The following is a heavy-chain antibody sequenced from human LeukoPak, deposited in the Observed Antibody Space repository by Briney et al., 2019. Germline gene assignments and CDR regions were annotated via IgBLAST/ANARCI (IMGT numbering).Heavy chain of an antibody. CDR2: IYTSGST. CDR3: AQATWSGYHDAFDI. CDR1: GGSISSGSYY. D-gene: IGHD3-3*01. Sequence: SETLSLTCTVSGGSISSGSYYWSWIRQPAGEGLEWIGRIYTSGSTNYNPSLKSRVTISVDTSKNQFSLKLSSVTAADTAVYYCAQATWSGYHDAFDIWGQGTMVTVSS. J-gene: IGHJ3*02. V-gene: IGHV4-61*02.